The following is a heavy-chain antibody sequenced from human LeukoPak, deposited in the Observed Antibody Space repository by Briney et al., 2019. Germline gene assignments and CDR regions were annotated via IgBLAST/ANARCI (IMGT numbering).Heavy chain of an antibody. J-gene: IGHJ4*02. CDR2: ISYDGSNK. Sequence: GRSLRLSCAASGFTFSSYAMHWVRQAPGKGLEWVAVISYDGSNKYYADSVKGRFTISRDNSKNTLYLQMNSLKTEDTAVYYCTTGLSGSSDLWYWGQGTLVTVSS. D-gene: IGHD1-26*01. CDR3: TTGLSGSSDLWY. CDR1: GFTFSSYA. V-gene: IGHV3-30-3*01.